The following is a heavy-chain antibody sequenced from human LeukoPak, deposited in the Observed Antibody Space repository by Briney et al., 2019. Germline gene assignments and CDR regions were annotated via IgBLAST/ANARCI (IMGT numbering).Heavy chain of an antibody. CDR2: INHSGST. V-gene: IGHV4-34*01. Sequence: PSETLSLTCAVYGGSFSGYYWSWIRQPPGKGLEWIGEINHSGSTNYNPSLKSRVTISVDTSKNQFSLKLNSVTAADTAVYYCARSTWIQLWKTYNWFDPWGQGTLVTVSS. CDR3: ARSTWIQLWKTYNWFDP. D-gene: IGHD5-18*01. J-gene: IGHJ5*02. CDR1: GGSFSGYY.